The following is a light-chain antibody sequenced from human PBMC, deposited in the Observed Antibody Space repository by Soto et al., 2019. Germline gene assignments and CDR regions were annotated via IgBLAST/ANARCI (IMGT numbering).Light chain of an antibody. CDR1: SSDVGGYNY. J-gene: IGLJ1*01. V-gene: IGLV2-14*01. CDR3: SSYTSSSTLLYV. CDR2: DVS. Sequence: QSVLTQPASVSGSPGQSITISCTGTSSDVGGYNYVSWYQQHPGKAPKLMIYDVSNRPSGVSNSFSGSKSGNTASLTISGLQAEDEADYYCSSYTSSSTLLYVFGTGTKLTVL.